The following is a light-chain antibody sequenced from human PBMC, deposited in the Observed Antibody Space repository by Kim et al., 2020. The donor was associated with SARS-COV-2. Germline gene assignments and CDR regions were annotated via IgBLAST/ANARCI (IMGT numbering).Light chain of an antibody. V-gene: IGKV3-20*01. CDR2: GAS. J-gene: IGKJ5*01. CDR3: QQCGTSSII. Sequence: EIVLTQSPGTLSLSPVDRVTLSCRASQSVSSNTLAWYQQKPGQAPRLLIYGASYRATGIPDRFSGSGSGTDFTLTITRLEPEDFAVYFCQQCGTSSIIFGQGTRLEI. CDR1: QSVSSNT.